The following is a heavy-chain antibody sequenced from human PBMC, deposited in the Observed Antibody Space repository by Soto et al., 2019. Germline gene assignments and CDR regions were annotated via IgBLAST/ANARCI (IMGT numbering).Heavy chain of an antibody. Sequence: PSETLSLTCTVSGGSISSYYWSWIRQPPGKGLEWIGYIYYSGSTNYNPSLKSRVTISVDTSKNQFSLKLSSVTAADTAVYYCARSWHDGSSWYYYYYMDVWGKGTTVTVSS. CDR3: ARSWHDGSSWYYYYYMDV. CDR2: IYYSGST. D-gene: IGHD6-13*01. J-gene: IGHJ6*03. CDR1: GGSISSYY. V-gene: IGHV4-59*01.